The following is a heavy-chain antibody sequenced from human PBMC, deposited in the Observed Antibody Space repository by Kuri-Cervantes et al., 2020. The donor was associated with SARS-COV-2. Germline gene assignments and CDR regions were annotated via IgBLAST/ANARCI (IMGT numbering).Heavy chain of an antibody. Sequence: LRLSCAISGDSVSNNIGAWNWIRQSPERGLEWLGRTYYRSKWYNDYATSVQSRISINPDTSKSQFSLHLKSVTPEDTAVYYCAREVYCNGGSCYGDNSFDPWGQGTLVTVSS. D-gene: IGHD2-15*01. J-gene: IGHJ5*02. V-gene: IGHV6-1*01. CDR2: TYYRSKWYN. CDR3: AREVYCNGGSCYGDNSFDP. CDR1: GDSVSNNIGA.